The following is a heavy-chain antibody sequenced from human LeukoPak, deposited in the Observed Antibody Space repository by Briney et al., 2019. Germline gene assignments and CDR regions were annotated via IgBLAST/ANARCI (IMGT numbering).Heavy chain of an antibody. J-gene: IGHJ4*02. Sequence: GGSLRLSCAASGFTFSSYAMNWVRQAPGKGLEWVSGISDSGGTTYYVDSVKGRFTISRDNSKNTLYLQINSLRAEDMALYYCAKSSDGSTSFDQWGQGTLVTVSS. CDR1: GFTFSSYA. D-gene: IGHD2-2*01. CDR2: ISDSGGTT. CDR3: AKSSDGSTSFDQ. V-gene: IGHV3-23*01.